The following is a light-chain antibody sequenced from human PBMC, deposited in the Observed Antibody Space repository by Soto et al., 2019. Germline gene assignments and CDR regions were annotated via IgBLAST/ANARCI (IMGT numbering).Light chain of an antibody. CDR1: SSNIGNNY. V-gene: IGLV1-51*01. CDR2: DNN. J-gene: IGLJ2*01. CDR3: GTWDSSLSAGGVV. Sequence: QSVLTQPPSVSADPGQKVTISCSGSSSNIGNNYVSWYQQLPGTAPKLLIYDNNKRPSGIPDRFSGSKSGTSATLGITGLQTGDEADYYCGTWDSSLSAGGVVFGGGTKLTVL.